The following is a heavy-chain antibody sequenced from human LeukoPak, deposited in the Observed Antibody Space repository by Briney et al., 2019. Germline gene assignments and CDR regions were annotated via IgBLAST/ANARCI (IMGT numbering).Heavy chain of an antibody. Sequence: GGSLRLSCAASGFTFSDSYMSWIRQAPGEGLDWLACISSSNHTIYYAESVRGRFTISRDNAKNSLSLQLNSLRPEDTAAYYCARTGRNNYFDFWGQGALVTVSS. J-gene: IGHJ5*01. CDR1: GFTFSDSY. V-gene: IGHV3-11*01. D-gene: IGHD5-24*01. CDR2: ISSSNHTI. CDR3: ARTGRNNYFDF.